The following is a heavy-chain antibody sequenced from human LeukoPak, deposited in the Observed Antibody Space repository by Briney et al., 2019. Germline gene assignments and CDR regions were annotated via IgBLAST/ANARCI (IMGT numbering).Heavy chain of an antibody. Sequence: ASVNVSCKVSGYTLTELSMHWVRQAPGKGLEWMGGFDPEDGETIYAQKFQGRVTMTEDTSTDTAYMELSSLRSEDTAVYYCATAETTNDQQDYYYYGMDVWGQGTTVTVSS. D-gene: IGHD1-1*01. CDR3: ATAETTNDQQDYYYYGMDV. V-gene: IGHV1-24*01. J-gene: IGHJ6*02. CDR2: FDPEDGET. CDR1: GYTLTELS.